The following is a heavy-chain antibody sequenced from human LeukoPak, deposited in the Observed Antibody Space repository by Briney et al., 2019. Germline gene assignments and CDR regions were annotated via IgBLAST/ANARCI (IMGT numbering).Heavy chain of an antibody. CDR1: GFTFSSYG. CDR2: ISGSGGST. V-gene: IGHV3-23*01. J-gene: IGHJ6*03. CDR3: ARRDYYFYSMDV. Sequence: GGSLRLSCAASGFTFSSYGMSWVRQAPGKGLEWVSAISGSGGSTYYADSMQGRFTISRDNAKNSLYLQINNLRAEDTAVYFCARRDYYFYSMDVWGKGTTVTVSS.